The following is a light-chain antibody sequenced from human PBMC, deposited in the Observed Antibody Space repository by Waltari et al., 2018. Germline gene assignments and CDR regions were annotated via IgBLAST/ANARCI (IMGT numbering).Light chain of an antibody. V-gene: IGLV2-14*03. Sequence: QSALTQPASVSGSPGPSITISCTGTSGDIGVYHYVTWYQQHPGKAPKLMIYDVTRWPSGVSNRFSGSKSGNTASLTISGLQAEDEADYYCTSYTSTNTVIFGGGTKVTV. CDR3: TSYTSTNTVI. CDR2: DVT. J-gene: IGLJ2*01. CDR1: SGDIGVYHY.